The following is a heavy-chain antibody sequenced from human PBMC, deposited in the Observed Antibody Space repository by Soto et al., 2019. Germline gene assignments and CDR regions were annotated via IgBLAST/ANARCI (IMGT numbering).Heavy chain of an antibody. CDR1: GGSISSGDYY. CDR3: ARESYGDYVTSHNPDAFDI. Sequence: QVQLQESGPGLVKPSQTLSLTCTVSGGSISSGDYYWSWIRQHPGKGLEWIGYIYYSGSTYYNPSLKSRVTISVDTSKNQFSLKLSSVTAADTAVYYCARESYGDYVTSHNPDAFDIWGQGTMVTVSS. CDR2: IYYSGST. D-gene: IGHD4-17*01. V-gene: IGHV4-31*03. J-gene: IGHJ3*02.